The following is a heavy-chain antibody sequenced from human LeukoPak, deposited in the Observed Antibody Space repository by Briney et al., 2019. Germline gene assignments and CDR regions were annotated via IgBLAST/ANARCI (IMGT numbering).Heavy chain of an antibody. CDR1: GYTFTSYG. Sequence: ASVKVSCKASGYTFTSYGISWVRQAPGQGLEWMGWISAYNGNTNYAQKLQGRVTMTTDTSTSTAYMELRSLRSDDTAVYYCARGRFSQRSEYYYYCMDVWGKGTTVTISS. J-gene: IGHJ6*03. CDR2: ISAYNGNT. V-gene: IGHV1-18*01. D-gene: IGHD3-3*01. CDR3: ARGRFSQRSEYYYYCMDV.